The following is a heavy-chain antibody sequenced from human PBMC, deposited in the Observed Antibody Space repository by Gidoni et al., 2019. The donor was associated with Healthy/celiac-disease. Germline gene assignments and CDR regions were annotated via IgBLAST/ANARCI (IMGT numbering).Heavy chain of an antibody. J-gene: IGHJ4*02. CDR2: INHSGST. CDR1: GGSFSGYY. Sequence: QVQLQQWGAGLLKPSETLSLTCAVYGGSFSGYYWSWIRPPPGKGLEWIGEINHSGSTNYNPSLKSRVTISVDTSKNQFSLKLSSVTAADTAVYYCARGRAYYYGSGSKGYFDYWGQGTLVTVSS. D-gene: IGHD3-10*01. V-gene: IGHV4-34*01. CDR3: ARGRAYYYGSGSKGYFDY.